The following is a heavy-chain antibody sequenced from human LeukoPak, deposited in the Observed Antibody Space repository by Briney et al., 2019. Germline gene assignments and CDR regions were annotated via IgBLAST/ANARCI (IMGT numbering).Heavy chain of an antibody. CDR3: ARVRYDFWRGYGGDAFDI. CDR2: ISGSGGST. CDR1: GFTFSDYY. Sequence: GGSLRLSCAASGFTFSDYYMSWVRQAPGKGLEWVSAISGSGGSTYYADSVKGRFTISRDNSKNTLNLQMNSLRAEDTAVYYCARVRYDFWRGYGGDAFDIWGQGTMVTVSS. J-gene: IGHJ3*02. V-gene: IGHV3-23*01. D-gene: IGHD3-3*01.